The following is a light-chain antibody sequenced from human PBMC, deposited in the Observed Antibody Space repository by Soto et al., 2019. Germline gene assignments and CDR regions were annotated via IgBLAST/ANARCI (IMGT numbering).Light chain of an antibody. CDR2: EAS. J-gene: IGKJ1*01. V-gene: IGKV1-5*03. CDR3: QQYNSDQWT. Sequence: DIQMTQSPSALSTSVGDRVTITCRASQSVSIWLAWYQQKPGKAPKLLISEASSLESGVPSRFSGNGSGTEFTLTISSLQPDDLATYYCQQYNSDQWTFGQGTKVEIQ. CDR1: QSVSIW.